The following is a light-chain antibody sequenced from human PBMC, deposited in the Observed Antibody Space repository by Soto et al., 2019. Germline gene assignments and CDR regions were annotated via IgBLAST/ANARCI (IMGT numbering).Light chain of an antibody. CDR3: SSYTSSSTF. CDR1: SSDVGGYNY. V-gene: IGLV2-14*01. CDR2: EVS. J-gene: IGLJ1*01. Sequence: QSALPQPASVSGSPGQSITISCTGTSSDVGGYNYVSWYQQHPGKAPKLMIYEVSNRPSGVSNRFSGSKSGNTASLTISGLQAEDEADYYCSSYTSSSTFFGTGTKVTVL.